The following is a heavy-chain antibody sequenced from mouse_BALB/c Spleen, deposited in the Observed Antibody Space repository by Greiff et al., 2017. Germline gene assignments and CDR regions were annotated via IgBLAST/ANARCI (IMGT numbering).Heavy chain of an antibody. J-gene: IGHJ4*01. CDR2: IWSGGSS. D-gene: IGHD2-4*01. CDR1: GFSLTSYG. V-gene: IGHV2-2*02. Sequence: VQRVESGPGLVQPSQSLSITCTVSGFSLTSYGVHWVRQSPGKGLEWLGVIWSGGSSDYNAAFISRLSISKDNSKSQVFFKMNSLQANDTAIYYCARNRMITTGYYAMDYWGQGTSVTVSS. CDR3: ARNRMITTGYYAMDY.